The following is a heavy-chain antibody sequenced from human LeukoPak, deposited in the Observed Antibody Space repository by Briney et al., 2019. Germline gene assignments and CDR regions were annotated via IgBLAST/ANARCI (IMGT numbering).Heavy chain of an antibody. CDR3: FVDGGY. Sequence: GGSLRLSCAASGSTLTASDVHWVRQTFGKGLEWLGHITSTAKNYATAYAASVKGKFTISRDDSQNTAYLQMNSLKAEDTAVYYCFVDGGYWGQGTLVTVSS. J-gene: IGHJ4*02. CDR1: GSTLTASD. D-gene: IGHD4-23*01. CDR2: ITSTAKNYAT. V-gene: IGHV3-73*01.